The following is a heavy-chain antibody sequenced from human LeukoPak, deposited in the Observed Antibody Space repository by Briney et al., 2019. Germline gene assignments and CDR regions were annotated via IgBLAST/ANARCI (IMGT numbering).Heavy chain of an antibody. CDR2: ISYDGSNK. J-gene: IGHJ2*01. Sequence: PGRSLRLSCAASGFTFSSYAMHWVRQAPGKGLEWVAVISYDGSNKYYADSVKGRFTIPRDNSKNTLYLQMNSLRAEDTAVYYCARGLAGKRQQLAHWYFDLWGRGTLVTVSS. D-gene: IGHD6-13*01. V-gene: IGHV3-30-3*01. CDR3: ARGLAGKRQQLAHWYFDL. CDR1: GFTFSSYA.